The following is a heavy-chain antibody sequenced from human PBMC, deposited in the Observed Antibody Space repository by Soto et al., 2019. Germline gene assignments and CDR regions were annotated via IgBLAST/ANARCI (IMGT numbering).Heavy chain of an antibody. CDR2: INGDGRTT. J-gene: IGHJ5*02. Sequence: EVQLVESGGGVVPPGGSLRLSCAASGFTFSAYWMHRVRQAPGKGLMWVSRINGDGRTTSYADSVKGRFTISRENAKNTLYLQMSSLRAEDTAVYYCARAAYGEYWFDPWGQGTLVTVSS. CDR3: ARAAYGEYWFDP. CDR1: GFTFSAYW. V-gene: IGHV3-74*01. D-gene: IGHD4-17*01.